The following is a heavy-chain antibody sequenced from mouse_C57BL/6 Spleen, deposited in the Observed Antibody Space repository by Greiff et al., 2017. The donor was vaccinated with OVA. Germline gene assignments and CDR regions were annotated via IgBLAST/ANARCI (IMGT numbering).Heavy chain of an antibody. CDR3: ARQGIYDGYEDYCDY. CDR1: GYTFTSYW. CDR2: IDPSDSYT. D-gene: IGHD2-3*01. Sequence: QVQLQQPGAELVMPGASVKLSCKASGYTFTSYWMHWVKQRPGQGLEWIGEIDPSDSYTNYNQKFKGKSTLTVDKSSSTAYMQLSSLTSEDSAVYYCARQGIYDGYEDYCDYWGQGTTLTVSS. J-gene: IGHJ2*01. V-gene: IGHV1-69*01.